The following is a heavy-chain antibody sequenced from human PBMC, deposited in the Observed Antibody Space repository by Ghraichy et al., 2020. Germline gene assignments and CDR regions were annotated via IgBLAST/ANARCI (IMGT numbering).Heavy chain of an antibody. Sequence: GGSLRLSCAASGFTFSSYSMNWVRQAPGKGLEWVSSISSSSSYIYYADSVKGRFTISRDNAKNSLYLQMNSLRAEDTAVYYCARDFNDYSKVSGYWGQGTLVTVSS. CDR2: ISSSSSYI. J-gene: IGHJ4*02. D-gene: IGHD4-11*01. V-gene: IGHV3-21*01. CDR1: GFTFSSYS. CDR3: ARDFNDYSKVSGY.